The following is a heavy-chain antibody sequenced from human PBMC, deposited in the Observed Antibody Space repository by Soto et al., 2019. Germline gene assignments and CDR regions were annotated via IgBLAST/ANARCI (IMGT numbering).Heavy chain of an antibody. CDR1: GFTFSSYA. CDR3: AKDLILLYSSSDFDY. J-gene: IGHJ4*02. CDR2: LSGSGGST. Sequence: EVQLLASGGGLVQPGGSLRLSCAASGFTFSSYAMSWVLQAPGTGLEWVAALSGSGGSTYYADSVKGRFTISRDNSKNTLYPKMNSLRAEDTAVDYCAKDLILLYSSSDFDYWGQGTMVTVSS. V-gene: IGHV3-23*01. D-gene: IGHD6-6*01.